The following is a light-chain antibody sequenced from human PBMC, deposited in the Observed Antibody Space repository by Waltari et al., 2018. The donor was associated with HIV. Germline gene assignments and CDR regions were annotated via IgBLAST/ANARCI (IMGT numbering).Light chain of an antibody. CDR1: QSVLHSSNNKNY. Sequence: DIVTTQSPDSLDVSLGDRATIDCKSSQSVLHSSNNKNYLAWYQQKPGQPPKLLIYWASTRESGVPDRFSGSGSGTDFTLTISSLQAEDVAVYYCQQYYSTPNTFGPGTKVDIK. J-gene: IGKJ3*01. CDR2: WAS. CDR3: QQYYSTPNT. V-gene: IGKV4-1*01.